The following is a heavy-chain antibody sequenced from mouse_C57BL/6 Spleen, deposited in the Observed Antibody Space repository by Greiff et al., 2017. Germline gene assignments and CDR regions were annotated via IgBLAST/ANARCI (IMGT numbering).Heavy chain of an antibody. J-gene: IGHJ4*01. D-gene: IGHD1-1*01. V-gene: IGHV5-17*01. Sequence: QVVESGGGLVKPGGSLKLSCAASGFTFSDYGMHWVRQAPEKGLEWVAYISSGSSTIYYADTVKGRFTISRDNAKNTLFLQMTSLRSEDTAMYYCASYYGSSYWRMDYWGQGTSVTVSS. CDR1: GFTFSDYG. CDR2: ISSGSSTI. CDR3: ASYYGSSYWRMDY.